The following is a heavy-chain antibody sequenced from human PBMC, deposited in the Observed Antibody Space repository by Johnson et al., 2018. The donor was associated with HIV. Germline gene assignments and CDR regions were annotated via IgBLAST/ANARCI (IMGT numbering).Heavy chain of an antibody. CDR2: IGTSPGDT. D-gene: IGHD1-14*01. Sequence: VQLVESGGGFVQPGGSLRLSCAASGFTLSHYDTHWVRHVIGKGVQWVSSIGTSPGDTHYSDSVKGRFTISRDNSKNTLYLQMNNLKTEDKAVYYCTTERGYAFDIWGQGTMVTVSS. V-gene: IGHV3-13*01. CDR3: TTERGYAFDI. J-gene: IGHJ3*02. CDR1: GFTLSHYD.